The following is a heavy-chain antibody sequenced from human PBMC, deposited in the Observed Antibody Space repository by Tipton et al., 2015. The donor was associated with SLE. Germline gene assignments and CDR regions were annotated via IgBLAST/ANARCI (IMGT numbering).Heavy chain of an antibody. CDR1: DGSVSGYY. D-gene: IGHD2/OR15-2a*01. Sequence: TLSLTCTVSDGSVSGYYWSWIRQPPGKGLEWIGYIFYSGSTNYNPSLKSRVTISVDTSENQVSLNLTSVTAADTAVYYCARHIVILKITEGSDWFDPWGLGALVIVSS. V-gene: IGHV4-59*08. CDR3: ARHIVILKITEGSDWFDP. J-gene: IGHJ5*02. CDR2: IFYSGST.